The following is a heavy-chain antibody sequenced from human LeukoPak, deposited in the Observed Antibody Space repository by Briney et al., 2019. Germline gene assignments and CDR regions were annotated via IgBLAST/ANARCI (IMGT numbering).Heavy chain of an antibody. J-gene: IGHJ4*02. Sequence: SETLSLTCTVSGGSISSSSYYWAWIRQPPGTGLEWIGSIYYSGSTYYNPSLKSRVTISVDTSKNQFSLKLSSVTAADTAVYYCSISSGWYEPFDYWGQGTLVTVSS. CDR1: GGSISSSSYY. D-gene: IGHD6-19*01. CDR3: SISSGWYEPFDY. V-gene: IGHV4-39*01. CDR2: IYYSGST.